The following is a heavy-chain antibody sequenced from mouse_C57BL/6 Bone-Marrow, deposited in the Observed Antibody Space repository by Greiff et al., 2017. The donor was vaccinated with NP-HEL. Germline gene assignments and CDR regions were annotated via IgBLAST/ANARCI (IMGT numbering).Heavy chain of an antibody. CDR3: ARGTTVVATISYYAMDY. D-gene: IGHD1-1*01. Sequence: VKLKESGPGLVAPSQSLSITCTVSGFSLTSYAISWVRQPPGKGLEWLGVIWTGGGTNYNSALKSRLSISKDNSKSQVFLKMNSLQTDDTARYYCARGTTVVATISYYAMDYWGQGTSVTVSS. CDR1: GFSLTSYA. V-gene: IGHV2-9-1*01. CDR2: IWTGGGT. J-gene: IGHJ4*01.